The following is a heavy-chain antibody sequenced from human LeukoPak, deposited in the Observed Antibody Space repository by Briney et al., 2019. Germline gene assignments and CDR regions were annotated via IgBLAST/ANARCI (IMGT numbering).Heavy chain of an antibody. CDR1: GYTLTELS. D-gene: IGHD6-13*01. Sequence: ASVKVSCKVSGYTLTELSMHWVRQAPGKGLEWMGGFDPEDGETIYAQKFQGRVTMTEDTSTDTAYMELSSLRSEDTAVYYCAITRLYSSSWHYYFDYWGQGTLVTVSS. CDR2: FDPEDGET. CDR3: AITRLYSSSWHYYFDY. J-gene: IGHJ4*02. V-gene: IGHV1-24*01.